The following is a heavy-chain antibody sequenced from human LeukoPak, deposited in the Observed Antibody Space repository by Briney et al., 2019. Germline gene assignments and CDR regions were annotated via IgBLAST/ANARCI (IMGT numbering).Heavy chain of an antibody. D-gene: IGHD5/OR15-5a*01. V-gene: IGHV3-23*01. Sequence: PGGSLRLSCAASGFTFSSYAMSWVRQAPGKGLEWVSAIIGSGGSTYYADSVKGRFTISRDNFKNTVYLQMSSLRAEDTAVYYCAREENGGVYDDGFDIWGQGTMVTVSS. CDR1: GFTFSSYA. J-gene: IGHJ3*02. CDR2: IIGSGGST. CDR3: AREENGGVYDDGFDI.